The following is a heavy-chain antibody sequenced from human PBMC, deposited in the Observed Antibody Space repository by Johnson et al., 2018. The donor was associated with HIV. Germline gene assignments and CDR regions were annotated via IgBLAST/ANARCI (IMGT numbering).Heavy chain of an antibody. CDR3: AKVPVGAKGPVAFDI. Sequence: VQLVESGGGVVQPGRSLRLSCAASGFTFDDYAMHWVRQAPGKGLEWVSGISWNSGSIGYADSVKGRFTISRDNAKNSLYLQMNSLRAEDTALYYCAKVPVGAKGPVAFDIWGQGTMVTVSS. V-gene: IGHV3-9*01. D-gene: IGHD1-26*01. J-gene: IGHJ3*02. CDR1: GFTFDDYA. CDR2: ISWNSGSI.